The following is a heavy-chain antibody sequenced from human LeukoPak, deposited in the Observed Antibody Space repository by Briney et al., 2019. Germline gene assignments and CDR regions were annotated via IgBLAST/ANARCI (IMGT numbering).Heavy chain of an antibody. V-gene: IGHV4-61*05. CDR2: IYYSGST. CDR1: GGSISSSSYY. Sequence: PSETLSLTCTVSGGSISSSSYYWGWIRQPPGKGLEWIGYIYYSGSTNYNPSLKSRVTISVDTSKNQFSLKLSSVTAADTAVYYCARGVGYCSGGSCYSRFAGSRFDYWGQGTLVTVSS. J-gene: IGHJ4*02. D-gene: IGHD2-15*01. CDR3: ARGVGYCSGGSCYSRFAGSRFDY.